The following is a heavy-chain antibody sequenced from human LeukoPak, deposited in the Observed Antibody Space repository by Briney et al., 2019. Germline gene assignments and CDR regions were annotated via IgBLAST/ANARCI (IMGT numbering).Heavy chain of an antibody. CDR3: ARAAGRTGSDY. D-gene: IGHD1-26*01. J-gene: IGHJ4*02. CDR2: IYYSGST. Sequence: SETLSLTCTVSGGSISSGSYYWSWIRQPPGKGLEWIGYIYYSGSTKYNPSLQSRVTMSVDTSKNQFSLKLISLTTADTAVYYCARAAGRTGSDYWGQGTLVTVSS. CDR1: GGSISSGSYY. V-gene: IGHV4-61*01.